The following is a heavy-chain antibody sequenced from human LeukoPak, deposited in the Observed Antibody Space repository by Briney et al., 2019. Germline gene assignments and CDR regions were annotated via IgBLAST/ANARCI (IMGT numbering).Heavy chain of an antibody. CDR1: GFTFNSYA. J-gene: IGHJ3*02. D-gene: IGHD3-22*01. V-gene: IGHV3-23*01. CDR3: AKARAYYAGSSYYPDGFDI. CDR2: ISGSGGNT. Sequence: GGSLRLSCAASGFTFNSYAMTCVRQAPGKGLEWVSAISGSGGNTYYVDSVKGRFTISRDNSKNTLYLQMNSLRAEDTAVYYCAKARAYYAGSSYYPDGFDIWGQGTMVTVSS.